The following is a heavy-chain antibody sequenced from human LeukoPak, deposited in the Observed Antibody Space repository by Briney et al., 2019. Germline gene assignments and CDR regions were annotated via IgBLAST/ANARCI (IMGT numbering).Heavy chain of an antibody. Sequence: GGSLRLSCAASGFTFSNAWMNWVRQAPGKGLEWVGRIKSKTDGGTTDYAAPVKGRFTISRDDSKNTLYLQMNSLKTEDTAVYYCTTDPHSDFGVVIRYYGMDVWGQGTTVTVSS. J-gene: IGHJ6*02. CDR1: GFTFSNAW. CDR3: TTDPHSDFGVVIRYYGMDV. V-gene: IGHV3-15*07. CDR2: IKSKTDGGTT. D-gene: IGHD3-3*01.